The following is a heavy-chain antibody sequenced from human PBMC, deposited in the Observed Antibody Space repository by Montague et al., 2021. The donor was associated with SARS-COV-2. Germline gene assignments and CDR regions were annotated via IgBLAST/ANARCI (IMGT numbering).Heavy chain of an antibody. J-gene: IGHJ4*02. CDR2: IYTSGTT. V-gene: IGHV4-61*02. D-gene: IGHD5-12*01. CDR3: ARAHSGSWAHLDN. Sequence: TLSLTCTVSGGSISSGSYYWSWIRQPAGKGLEWIGRIYTSGTTDYSFSLKSRVTISVDTSKNQFSLKLTSVTAADTAVYYCARAHSGSWAHLDNWGQGSLV. CDR1: GGSISSGSYY.